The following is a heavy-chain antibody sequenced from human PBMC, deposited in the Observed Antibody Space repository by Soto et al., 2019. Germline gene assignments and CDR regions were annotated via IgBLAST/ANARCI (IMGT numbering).Heavy chain of an antibody. J-gene: IGHJ5*02. CDR2: IYHSGST. CDR1: GGSISSGGYS. V-gene: IGHV4-30-2*01. Sequence: SETLSLTCAVSGGSISSGGYSWSWIRKPPGKGLEWIGYIYHSGSTYYNPSLKSRVTISVDRSKNQFSLKLNSMTPADAAVYYCARVPPPWGRGTLVTVPS. CDR3: ARVPPP.